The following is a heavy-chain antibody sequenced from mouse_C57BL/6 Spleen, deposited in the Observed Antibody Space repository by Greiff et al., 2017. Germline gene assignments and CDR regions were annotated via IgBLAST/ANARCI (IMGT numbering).Heavy chain of an antibody. CDR1: GYTFTSYW. CDR2: IHPNSGST. J-gene: IGHJ2*01. D-gene: IGHD6-1*01. CDR3: ARTLSSDYFDY. Sequence: VQLQQPGAELVKPGASVKLSCKAPGYTFTSYWMHWVKQRPGQGLEWIGMIHPNSGSTNYNEKFKSKATLTVDKSSSTAYMQLSSLTSEDSAVYYCARTLSSDYFDYWGQGTTLTVSS. V-gene: IGHV1-64*01.